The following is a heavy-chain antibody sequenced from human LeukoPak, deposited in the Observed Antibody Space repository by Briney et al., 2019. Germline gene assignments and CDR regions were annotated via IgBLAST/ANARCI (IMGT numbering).Heavy chain of an antibody. D-gene: IGHD4-17*01. Sequence: TLSLTRTVSGGSISSGGYHWSWIRQHPGKGLEWIGYIYFSGSTYYNPSLKSRVTISGDTSKNQFSLKLSSVTAADTAVYYCARDLMLTSGAFDIWGQGTMVTVSS. J-gene: IGHJ3*02. CDR1: GGSISSGGYH. CDR3: ARDLMLTSGAFDI. CDR2: IYFSGST. V-gene: IGHV4-31*03.